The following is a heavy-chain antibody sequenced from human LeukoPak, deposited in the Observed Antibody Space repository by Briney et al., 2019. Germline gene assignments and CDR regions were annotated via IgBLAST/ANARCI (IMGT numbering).Heavy chain of an antibody. V-gene: IGHV1-3*01. CDR1: GYTFTSYA. D-gene: IGHD2-2*01. Sequence: ASVTVSCKASGYTFTSYAMHWVRQAPGQRLEWMGWINAGNGNTKYSQKFQGRVTITRDTSASTAYMELSSLRSEATAVYYCARDRTPRLPAATLASQTPDAFDIWGQGTMVTVSS. CDR2: INAGNGNT. J-gene: IGHJ3*02. CDR3: ARDRTPRLPAATLASQTPDAFDI.